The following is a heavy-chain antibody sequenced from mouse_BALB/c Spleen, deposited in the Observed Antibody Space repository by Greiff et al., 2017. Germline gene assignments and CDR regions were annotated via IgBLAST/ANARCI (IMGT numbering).Heavy chain of an antibody. V-gene: IGHV14-3*02. CDR1: GFNFKDTY. CDR2: IDPANGNT. J-gene: IGHJ4*01. D-gene: IGHD2-4*01. CDR3: ARYDYDGGAMDY. Sequence: VQLQQSGAELVKPGASVKLSCTASGFNFKDTYMHWVKQRPEQGLEWIGRIDPANGNTKYDPKFQGKATITADTSSNTAYLQLSSLTSEDTAVYYCARYDYDGGAMDYWGQGTSVTVSS.